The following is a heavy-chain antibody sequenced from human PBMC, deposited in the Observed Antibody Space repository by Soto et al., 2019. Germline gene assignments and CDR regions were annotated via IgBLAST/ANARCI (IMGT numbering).Heavy chain of an antibody. Sequence: GGSLKLSCAASGFSFSTYAMSWVRQAPGKGLKWVSAISGSGSDTYHADSVKGRFTISRDNSISTLFLQMNSLRTEDTAVYYCAHPRGYGVFDAYDIWGQGALVTVSS. CDR1: GFSFSTYA. D-gene: IGHD2-8*01. V-gene: IGHV3-23*01. CDR2: ISGSGSDT. CDR3: AHPRGYGVFDAYDI. J-gene: IGHJ3*02.